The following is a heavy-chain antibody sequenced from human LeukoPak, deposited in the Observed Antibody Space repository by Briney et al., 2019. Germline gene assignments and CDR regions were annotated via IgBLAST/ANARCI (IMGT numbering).Heavy chain of an antibody. CDR1: GYTLTELS. V-gene: IGHV1-24*01. Sequence: ASVKVSCKVSGYTLTELSMHWVRQAPGKGLEWMGGFDPEDGETIYAQKFQGRVTMTEDTSTDTAYMELSSLRSEDTAVYYCATAPKGRWELGRGGFDYWGQGTLVTVSS. D-gene: IGHD1-26*01. CDR3: ATAPKGRWELGRGGFDY. CDR2: FDPEDGET. J-gene: IGHJ4*02.